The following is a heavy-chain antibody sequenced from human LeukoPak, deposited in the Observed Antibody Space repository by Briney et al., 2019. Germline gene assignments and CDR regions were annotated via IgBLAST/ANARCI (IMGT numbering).Heavy chain of an antibody. CDR1: GYTLTDYY. D-gene: IGHD3-10*01. Sequence: ASVKVSCKASGYTLTDYYIHWVRQDPGQGLEWMGWINPNSGGTNYAQKFQGRVTMTRDTSISTAYMALSRLRSDDTAVYYCAREERVTMVRGVIRYWGQGTLVTVSS. V-gene: IGHV1-2*02. J-gene: IGHJ4*02. CDR3: AREERVTMVRGVIRY. CDR2: INPNSGGT.